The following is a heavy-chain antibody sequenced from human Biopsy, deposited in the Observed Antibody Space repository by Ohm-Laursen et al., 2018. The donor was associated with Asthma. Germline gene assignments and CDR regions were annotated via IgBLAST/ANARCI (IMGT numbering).Heavy chain of an antibody. Sequence: SLRLSCTAAGFSFDDCAVHWVRQAPGKGLEWVSSISWNSGNIDYAVSVKGRFTISRDNAKNSLCLQMQSLRPEDTALYYCVRVWGGSAFDIWGQGTMVTVSS. CDR1: GFSFDDCA. CDR2: ISWNSGNI. V-gene: IGHV3-9*01. D-gene: IGHD3-16*01. CDR3: VRVWGGSAFDI. J-gene: IGHJ3*02.